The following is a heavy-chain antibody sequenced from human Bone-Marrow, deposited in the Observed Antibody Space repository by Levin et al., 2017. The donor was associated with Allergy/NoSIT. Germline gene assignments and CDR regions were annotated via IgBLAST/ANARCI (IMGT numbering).Heavy chain of an antibody. CDR2: ISGTTGKT. Sequence: PVASVKVSCAASGFTFSNFAMTWVRQAPGKGLEWVSSISGTTGKTFYADSVKGRFTISRDNSKNTVFLQMNSLRAEDTAVYYCAKDPTSVVVLTAIFDSWGQGTEVTVSS. CDR1: GFTFSNFA. D-gene: IGHD2-21*02. J-gene: IGHJ4*02. CDR3: AKDPTSVVVLTAIFDS. V-gene: IGHV3-23*01.